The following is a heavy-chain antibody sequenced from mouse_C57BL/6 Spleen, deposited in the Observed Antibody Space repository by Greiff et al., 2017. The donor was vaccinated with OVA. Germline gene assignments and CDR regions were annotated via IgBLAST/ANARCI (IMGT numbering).Heavy chain of an antibody. J-gene: IGHJ2*01. CDR3: ARRGYYGYFDY. D-gene: IGHD1-1*01. V-gene: IGHV1-69*01. CDR2: IDPSDSYT. Sequence: VQLQQPGAELVMPGASVKLSCKASGYTFTSYWMHWVKQRPGQGLEWIGEIDPSDSYTNYNQKFKGKSTLTVDKSSSTAYMQLSSLTSEGSAVYYCARRGYYGYFDYWGQGTTLTVSS. CDR1: GYTFTSYW.